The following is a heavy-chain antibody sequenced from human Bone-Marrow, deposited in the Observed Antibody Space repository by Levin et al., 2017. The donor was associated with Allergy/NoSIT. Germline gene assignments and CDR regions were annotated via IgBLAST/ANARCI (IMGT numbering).Heavy chain of an antibody. Sequence: GRSLRLSCAASGFSFPDYAMSWVRQAPGKGLEWVSGLSGRGRDTFYADSVEGRFTISRDNSKYTVYLQMNSLRAEDTAVYYCAKAIVGYCSGGNCEDAFDFWGQGTLVTVPS. D-gene: IGHD2-15*01. CDR1: GFSFPDYA. CDR2: LSGRGRDT. V-gene: IGHV3-23*01. J-gene: IGHJ3*01. CDR3: AKAIVGYCSGGNCEDAFDF.